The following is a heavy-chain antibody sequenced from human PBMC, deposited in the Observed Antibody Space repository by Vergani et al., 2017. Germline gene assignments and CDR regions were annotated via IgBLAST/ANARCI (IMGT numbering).Heavy chain of an antibody. D-gene: IGHD1-26*01. CDR3: ARGHPVGSY. J-gene: IGHJ4*02. V-gene: IGHV3-74*01. CDR2: VGFDGSDT. Sequence: EVQLVESGGGLVQPGGSLRLSCAASGFPLSNAWIHWVRQGPGKGLEWVSRVGFDGSDTVYADSVKGRFTISKDSAMNTVHLQMTNVRAEDTAVYYCARGHPVGSYWGQGTLVTVSS. CDR1: GFPLSNAW.